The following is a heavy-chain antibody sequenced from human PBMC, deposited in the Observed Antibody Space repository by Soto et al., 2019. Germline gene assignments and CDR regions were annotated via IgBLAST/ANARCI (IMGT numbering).Heavy chain of an antibody. CDR3: ARTVEGAADFGS. D-gene: IGHD1-1*01. CDR1: GYTFTGYA. J-gene: IGHJ4*02. CDR2: INAGNGNT. V-gene: IGHV1-3*05. Sequence: QVQLVQSGAEEKKPGASVKVSCKASGYTFTGYAMHWVRQAPGQRLEWMGWINAGNGNTKYSQKFQGRVTITRDTSARTAYKELGSLTSEGTGVYFCARTVEGAADFGSWGQGTLVTVSS.